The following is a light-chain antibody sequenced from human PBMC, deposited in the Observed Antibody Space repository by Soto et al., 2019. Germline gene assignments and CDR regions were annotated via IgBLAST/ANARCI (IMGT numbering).Light chain of an antibody. V-gene: IGKV3-20*01. CDR2: GAS. Sequence: EIVLTQSPGTLSLSPGERATLSCRASHSVSSSYLAWYQQNPGQAPRLLIYGASSRATGIPDRFSGSGSGTDFTLTISRLEPEDFAVYYCQQYGSSPGTFGQGTKV. CDR1: HSVSSSY. J-gene: IGKJ1*01. CDR3: QQYGSSPGT.